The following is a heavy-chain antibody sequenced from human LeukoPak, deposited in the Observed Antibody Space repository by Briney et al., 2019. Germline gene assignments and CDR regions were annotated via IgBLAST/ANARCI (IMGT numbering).Heavy chain of an antibody. J-gene: IGHJ1*01. V-gene: IGHV4-38-2*02. CDR1: GYSISSDYY. D-gene: IGHD1-26*01. CDR2: IYHSGST. Sequence: LETLSLTCTVSGYSISSDYYWGWIRQPPGKGLEWIGTIYHSGSTSYNPSLKSRVTISVDTSKNQFSLKLTSVTAADTAVYYCTKIEVGADDFDYFQHWGQGTLVTVSS. CDR3: TKIEVGADDFDYFQH.